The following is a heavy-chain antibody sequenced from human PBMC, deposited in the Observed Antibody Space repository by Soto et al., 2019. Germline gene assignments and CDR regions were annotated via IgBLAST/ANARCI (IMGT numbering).Heavy chain of an antibody. D-gene: IGHD3-3*01. CDR1: GGTFSSYA. CDR3: ARVGTYYDFWSGYYIKLGYYYYGMDV. J-gene: IGHJ6*02. V-gene: IGHV1-69*13. CDR2: IIPIFGTA. Sequence: GASVKVSCKASGGTFSSYAISWVRQAPGQGLEWMGGIIPIFGTANYAQKFQGRVTITADESTSTAYMELSSLRSEDTAVYYCARVGTYYDFWSGYYIKLGYYYYGMDVWGQGTTVTVSS.